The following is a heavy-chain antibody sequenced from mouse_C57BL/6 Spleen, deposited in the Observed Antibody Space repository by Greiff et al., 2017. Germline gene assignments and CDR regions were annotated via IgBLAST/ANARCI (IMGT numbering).Heavy chain of an antibody. CDR1: GFNIKDDY. V-gene: IGHV14-4*01. CDR2: IDPENGDT. Sequence: VQLQQSGAELVRPGASVKLSCTASGFNIKDDYMHWVKQRPEQGLEWIGWIDPENGDTEYASKFQGKATITADTSSNTAYLRLSSLTSEGTAVYYCAPPGRNTSNWYFEVWGAGTPLTVSS. J-gene: IGHJ1*01. D-gene: IGHD5-1-1*01. CDR3: APPGRNTSNWYFEV.